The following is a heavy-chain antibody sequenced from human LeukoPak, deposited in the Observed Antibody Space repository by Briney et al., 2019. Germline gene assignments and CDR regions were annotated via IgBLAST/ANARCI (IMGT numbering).Heavy chain of an antibody. Sequence: SETLSLTCTVSGGPISSYYWSWIRQPAGKGLEWIGRIYTSGSTNYNPSLKSRVTMSVDTSKNQFSLKLSSVTAADTAVYYCAGDYGDYLPFDYWGQGTLVTVSS. D-gene: IGHD4-17*01. CDR2: IYTSGST. V-gene: IGHV4-4*07. J-gene: IGHJ4*02. CDR3: AGDYGDYLPFDY. CDR1: GGPISSYY.